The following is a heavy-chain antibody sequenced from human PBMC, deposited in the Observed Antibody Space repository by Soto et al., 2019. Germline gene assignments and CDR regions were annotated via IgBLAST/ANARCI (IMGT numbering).Heavy chain of an antibody. CDR2: IYPGDSDT. V-gene: IGHV5-51*01. J-gene: IGHJ3*02. CDR1: GYSFTSYW. Sequence: PGESLKISCKGSGYSFTSYWIGWVRQMPGKGLEWMGIIYPGDSDTRYSPSFQGQVTISADKSISTAYLQWSSLKASDTAMYYCSRQNPPKGNAFDSWGKGTMVTVSS. CDR3: SRQNPPKGNAFDS.